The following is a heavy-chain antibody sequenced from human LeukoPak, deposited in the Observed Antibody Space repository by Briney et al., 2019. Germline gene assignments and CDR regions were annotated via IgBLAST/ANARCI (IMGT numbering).Heavy chain of an antibody. CDR1: GFTFSSYG. D-gene: IGHD5-18*01. CDR2: IRYDGSNK. V-gene: IGHV3-30*02. CDR3: AKAAMVLYYFDY. Sequence: PGGSLRLSCAASGFTFSSYGMHWVRQAPGKGLEWVAFIRYDGSNKYYADSVKGRFTISRDNSKNTLYLQMNSLRAEYTAVYYCAKAAMVLYYFDYWGQGTLVTVSS. J-gene: IGHJ4*02.